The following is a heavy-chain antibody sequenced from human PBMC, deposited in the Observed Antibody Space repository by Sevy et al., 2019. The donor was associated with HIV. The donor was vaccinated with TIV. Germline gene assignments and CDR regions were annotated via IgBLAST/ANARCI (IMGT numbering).Heavy chain of an antibody. D-gene: IGHD3-22*01. CDR3: ARKRGGYYYDSSGYYSY. V-gene: IGHV1-69*13. Sequence: ASVKVSCKASGGTFSSYAISWVRQAPGQGLEWMGGIIPIFGTANYAQKFQGRVTITADESTSTAYMELSSLRSGDTAVYYCARKRGGYYYDSSGYYSYWGQGTLVTVSS. CDR2: IIPIFGTA. CDR1: GGTFSSYA. J-gene: IGHJ4*02.